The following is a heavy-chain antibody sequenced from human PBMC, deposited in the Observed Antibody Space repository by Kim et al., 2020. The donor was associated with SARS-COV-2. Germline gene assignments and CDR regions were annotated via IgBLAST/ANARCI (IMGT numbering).Heavy chain of an antibody. D-gene: IGHD2-21*01. J-gene: IGHJ3*01. CDR3: AKNTGTSIAICGGVDV. Sequence: GGSLRLSCAASGFTFSSYAISWVRQASGKGLEWVARISSKVCSSYSSYAATVRGRITIYSDNNKRKPHMKMHRLKDTATYECYCAKNTGTSIAICGGVDV. CDR1: GFTFSSYA. CDR2: ISSKVCSSYS. V-gene: IGHV3-73*01.